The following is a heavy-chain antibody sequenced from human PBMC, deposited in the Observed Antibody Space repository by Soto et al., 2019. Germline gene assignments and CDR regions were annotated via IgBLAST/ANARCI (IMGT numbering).Heavy chain of an antibody. CDR1: GYTFPGNY. D-gene: IGHD2-2*01. CDR3: ARGYCSDSGCSHYFDY. Sequence: QVQLVQSGAEVKKPGASVKVSCKASGYTFPGNYMHWVRQAPGQGLEWMALVNPTTGGTNYAQKFQGRVTVTRDTSISTAYMEVSRLRSDDTSIYYCARGYCSDSGCSHYFDYWGQGTLVTVSS. CDR2: VNPTTGGT. J-gene: IGHJ4*02. V-gene: IGHV1-2*02.